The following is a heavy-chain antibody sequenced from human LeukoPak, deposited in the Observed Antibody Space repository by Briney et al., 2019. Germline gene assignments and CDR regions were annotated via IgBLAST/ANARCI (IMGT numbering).Heavy chain of an antibody. J-gene: IGHJ4*02. Sequence: GGSLRLSCAASGFTFSNYEMHWVRQAPGKGLEWVSYISSSGSDIYYADSVKGRFTISRDNAKNSLYLQMNSLRAEDTAVYYCARDPHSSGWYPDYWGQGTLVTVSS. D-gene: IGHD6-19*01. CDR2: ISSSGSDI. V-gene: IGHV3-48*03. CDR3: ARDPHSSGWYPDY. CDR1: GFTFSNYE.